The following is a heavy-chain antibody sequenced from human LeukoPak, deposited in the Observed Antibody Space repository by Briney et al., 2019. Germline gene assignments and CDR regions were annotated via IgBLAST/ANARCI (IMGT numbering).Heavy chain of an antibody. V-gene: IGHV3-21*01. CDR2: ISSSSSYI. J-gene: IGHJ4*02. CDR1: GFTFSSYS. D-gene: IGHD2-2*01. Sequence: GGSLRLSCAASGFTFSSYSMNWVRQAPGKGLEWVSSISSSSSYIYYADSVKGRFTTSRDNAKNSLYLQMNSLRAEDTAVYYCASGCSSTSCYRGRDYWGQGTLVTVSS. CDR3: ASGCSSTSCYRGRDY.